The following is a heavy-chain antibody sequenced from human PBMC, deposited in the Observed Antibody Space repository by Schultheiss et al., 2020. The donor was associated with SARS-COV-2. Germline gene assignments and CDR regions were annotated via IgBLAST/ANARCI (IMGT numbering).Heavy chain of an antibody. V-gene: IGHV3-11*06. D-gene: IGHD1-1*01. J-gene: IGHJ4*02. CDR3: ARVPGTPGRGIDY. CDR1: GFPFSDYY. Sequence: GESLKISCAASGFPFSDYYMTWLRQAPGKGLEWVSSIGTTDTYTNYVDSVKGRFTISRDNVKSSLYLQMNSLRAEDTAVYYCARVPGTPGRGIDYWGQGTLVTVSS. CDR2: IGTTDTYT.